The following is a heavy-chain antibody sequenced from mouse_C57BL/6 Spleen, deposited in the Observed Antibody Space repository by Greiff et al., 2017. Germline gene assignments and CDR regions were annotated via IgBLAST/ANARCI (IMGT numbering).Heavy chain of an antibody. Sequence: QVQLQQPGAELVRPGTSVKLSCKASGYTFTSYWMHWVKQRPGQGLEWIGVIDPSDSYTNYNQKFKGKATLTVDTSSSTAYMQLSSLTSEDSAVYYCERSDYDGSSRPWYFDGWGTGTTVTVDS. CDR1: GYTFTSYW. CDR2: IDPSDSYT. D-gene: IGHD1-1*01. CDR3: ERSDYDGSSRPWYFDG. V-gene: IGHV1-59*01. J-gene: IGHJ1*03.